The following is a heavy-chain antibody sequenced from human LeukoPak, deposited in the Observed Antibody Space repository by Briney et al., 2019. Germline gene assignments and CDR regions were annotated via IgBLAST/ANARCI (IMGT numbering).Heavy chain of an antibody. V-gene: IGHV5-51*01. J-gene: IGHJ6*03. D-gene: IGHD3-16*01. CDR3: ARHAPYALPDWGPPSDGYYMDV. CDR2: IYPGDSDT. CDR1: GYSFTSYW. Sequence: GESLKISCKGSGYSFTSYWIGWVRQMPGKGLEWMGIIYPGDSDTRYSPSFQGQVTISADKSISTAYLQWSSLKASDTAMYYCARHAPYALPDWGPPSDGYYMDVWGKGTTVTVSS.